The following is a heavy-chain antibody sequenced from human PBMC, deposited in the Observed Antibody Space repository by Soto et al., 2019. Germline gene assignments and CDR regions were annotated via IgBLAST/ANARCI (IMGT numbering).Heavy chain of an antibody. Sequence: PSETLSLTCAVYGGSFSGYYWSWIRQPPGKGLEWIGEINHSGSTNYNPSLKSRVIISVDTSKNQFSLKLSSVTAADTAVYYCARARPMGYCSSTSCYHDYYYYMDVWGKGTTVTVSS. CDR3: ARARPMGYCSSTSCYHDYYYYMDV. CDR1: GGSFSGYY. D-gene: IGHD2-2*01. V-gene: IGHV4-34*01. CDR2: INHSGST. J-gene: IGHJ6*03.